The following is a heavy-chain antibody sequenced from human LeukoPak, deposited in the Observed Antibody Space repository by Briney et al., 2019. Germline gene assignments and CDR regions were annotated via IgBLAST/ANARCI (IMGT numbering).Heavy chain of an antibody. CDR2: IYHSGST. CDR3: AGTRQQLAHYYYYYMDV. V-gene: IGHV4-4*02. D-gene: IGHD6-13*01. CDR1: GGSISSSNW. Sequence: KPSETLSLTCAVSGGSISSSNWWSWVRPPPGKGLEWIGEIYHSGSTNYNPSLKSRVTISVDKSKNQFSLKLSSVTAADTAVYYCAGTRQQLAHYYYYYMDVWGKGTTVTVSS. J-gene: IGHJ6*03.